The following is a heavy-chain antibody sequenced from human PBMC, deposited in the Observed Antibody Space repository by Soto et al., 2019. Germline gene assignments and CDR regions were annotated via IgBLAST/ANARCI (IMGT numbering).Heavy chain of an antibody. CDR3: ARDRTENQYYYYYYGMDV. V-gene: IGHV4-61*01. CDR2: IYYSGST. Sequence: QVQLQESGPGLVKPSETLSLTCTVSGGSVSSGSYYWSWIRQPPGKGLEWIGYIYYSGSTNYNPSLKSRVTISVDTSKNQFSLKLSSVTAVDTAVYYCARDRTENQYYYYYYGMDVWCQGTTVTVSS. CDR1: GGSVSSGSYY. J-gene: IGHJ6*02.